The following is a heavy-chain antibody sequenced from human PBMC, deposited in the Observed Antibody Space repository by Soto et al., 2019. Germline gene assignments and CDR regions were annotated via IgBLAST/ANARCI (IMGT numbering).Heavy chain of an antibody. V-gene: IGHV4-34*01. Sequence: SETLSLTCAVYGGSFSGYYWSGIRQPPGKGLEWIGEINHSGSTNYNPSLKSRVTISVDTSKNQFSLKLSSVTAADTAVYYCARGRGYSSSWFTYYFDYWGQGTLVTVSS. J-gene: IGHJ4*02. CDR3: ARGRGYSSSWFTYYFDY. D-gene: IGHD6-13*01. CDR1: GGSFSGYY. CDR2: INHSGST.